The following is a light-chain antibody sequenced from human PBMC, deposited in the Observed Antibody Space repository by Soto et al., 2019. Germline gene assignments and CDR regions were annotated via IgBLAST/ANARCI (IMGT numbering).Light chain of an antibody. Sequence: QSALTQPASVSGSPGQSITISCTGTSSDVGAYNYVSWYQQHPGKAPQLIINEVSNQPSGVSNRFSGSKSGNTASLPISGLQAEDEADYYCSSYTSSITWVFGGGTKLTVL. J-gene: IGLJ3*02. CDR3: SSYTSSITWV. CDR1: SSDVGAYNY. V-gene: IGLV2-14*01. CDR2: EVS.